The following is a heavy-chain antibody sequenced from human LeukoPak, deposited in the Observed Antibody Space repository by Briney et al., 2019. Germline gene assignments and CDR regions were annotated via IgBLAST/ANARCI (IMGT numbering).Heavy chain of an antibody. Sequence: ASVKVSCKASGSSFTGFYIHWVRQAPGQGLEWMGWINPNSGGARYSQKFQGRVTMTRDTSISTGYMELSRLRSDDTAVYYCACSYQYDNGGSRVVIDAFEIWGQGTGVTVSS. CDR3: ACSYQYDNGGSRVVIDAFEI. CDR1: GSSFTGFY. D-gene: IGHD3-22*01. V-gene: IGHV1-2*02. J-gene: IGHJ3*02. CDR2: INPNSGGA.